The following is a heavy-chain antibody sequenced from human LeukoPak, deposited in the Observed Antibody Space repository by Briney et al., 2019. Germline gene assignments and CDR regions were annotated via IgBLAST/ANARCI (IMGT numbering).Heavy chain of an antibody. Sequence: ASVMVSCKASGYTFTSYDINWVRQATGQGLEWMGWMNPKSGNTGYAQKFQGRVTMTRDTSISTAYMELSSLRSEDTAVYYCASSETASGWFDPWGQGTLVTVSS. CDR2: MNPKSGNT. J-gene: IGHJ5*02. CDR3: ASSETASGWFDP. D-gene: IGHD6-25*01. CDR1: GYTFTSYD. V-gene: IGHV1-8*01.